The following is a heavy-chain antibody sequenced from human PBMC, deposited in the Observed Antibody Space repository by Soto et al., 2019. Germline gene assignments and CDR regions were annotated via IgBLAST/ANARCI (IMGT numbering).Heavy chain of an antibody. CDR2: ISGSGGST. J-gene: IGHJ5*02. V-gene: IGHV3-23*01. CDR1: GFTFRNYA. Sequence: PGGSLRLSCAASGFTFRNYAMSWVRQAPGKGLEWISTISGSGGSTYYADSAKGRFTISRDNSKNTLYLQMNSLRAEDTAVYYCAKGQSTYYDFWSRYYDWFDPWGQGTLVTVSS. CDR3: AKGQSTYYDFWSRYYDWFDP. D-gene: IGHD3-3*01.